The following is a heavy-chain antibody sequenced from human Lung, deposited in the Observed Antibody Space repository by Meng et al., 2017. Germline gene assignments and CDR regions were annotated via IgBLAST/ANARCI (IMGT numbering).Heavy chain of an antibody. J-gene: IGHJ4*02. V-gene: IGHV7-4-1*02. CDR1: GYTFTTYA. CDR2: INTDTRNP. Sequence: QVQLVQSGSELKKPGASVKISCKASGYTFTTYAMNWVRQAPGQGLEWMGWINTDTRNPTYAQGFTGRFVFSLDTSVSTAYLQISSLMAEDTAIYYRARGDLGMSGYYYTVHWGQGTLVTVSS. D-gene: IGHD3-22*01. CDR3: ARGDLGMSGYYYTVH.